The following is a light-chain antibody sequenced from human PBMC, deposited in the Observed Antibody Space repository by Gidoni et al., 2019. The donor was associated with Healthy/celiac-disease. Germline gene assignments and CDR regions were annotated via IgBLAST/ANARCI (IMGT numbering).Light chain of an antibody. J-gene: IGKJ5*01. V-gene: IGKV1-39*01. Sequence: DIQMPQSPSSLSASVGDRVTITCRASQSISSYLNWYQQKPGKAPKLLIYAASSLQSGVPSRFSGSGSGTEFTLTISSRKPEDFATYYCQQSYSTPRITFGQGTRLDIK. CDR1: QSISSY. CDR2: AAS. CDR3: QQSYSTPRIT.